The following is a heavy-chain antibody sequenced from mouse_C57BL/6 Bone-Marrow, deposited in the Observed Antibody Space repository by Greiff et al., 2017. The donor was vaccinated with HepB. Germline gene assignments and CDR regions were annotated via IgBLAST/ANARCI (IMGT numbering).Heavy chain of an antibody. J-gene: IGHJ3*01. D-gene: IGHD2-3*01. CDR1: GYTFTSYW. CDR2: LNPSSGGT. Sequence: QVQLQQPGTELVKPGASVKLSCKASGYTFTSYWMHWVKQRPGQGLEWIGKLNPSSGGTNYNEKFKSKATLTVDKSSSTAYMQLSSLTSEDSAVYYCARDDGYFLFAYWGQGTLVTVSA. CDR3: ARDDGYFLFAY. V-gene: IGHV1-53*01.